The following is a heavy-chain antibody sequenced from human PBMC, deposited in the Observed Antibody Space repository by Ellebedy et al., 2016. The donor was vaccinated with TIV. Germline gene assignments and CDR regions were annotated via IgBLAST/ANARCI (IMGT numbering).Heavy chain of an antibody. J-gene: IGHJ5*02. Sequence: GESLKISCAASGFSFSTYTMHWVRQAPGKGLEWVAVISSDGSNRYYADSVKGRFTISRDNSKNTLYVQMNSLRAEDTAVYYCARDLGSSSFGGGWFDPWGQGTLVTVSS. CDR1: GFSFSTYT. D-gene: IGHD6-6*01. V-gene: IGHV3-30*04. CDR2: ISSDGSNR. CDR3: ARDLGSSSFGGGWFDP.